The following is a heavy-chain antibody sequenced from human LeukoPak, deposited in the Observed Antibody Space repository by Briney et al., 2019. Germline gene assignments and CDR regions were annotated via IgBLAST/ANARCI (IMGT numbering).Heavy chain of an antibody. Sequence: GVSLRLSCAVSGITLSNYGMSWVRQAPGKGLEWVAGISDSGGRTSYADSVKGRFTISRDNPKNTLYLQMNSLRAEDTAVYFCAKRGVVIRVILVGFHKEAYYFDYWGQGIQVIVSS. J-gene: IGHJ4*02. V-gene: IGHV3-23*01. D-gene: IGHD3-22*01. CDR3: AKRGVVIRVILVGFHKEAYYFDY. CDR2: ISDSGGRT. CDR1: GITLSNYG.